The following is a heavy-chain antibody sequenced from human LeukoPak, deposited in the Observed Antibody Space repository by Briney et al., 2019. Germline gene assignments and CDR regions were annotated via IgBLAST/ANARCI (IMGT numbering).Heavy chain of an antibody. CDR3: ARDYSSSWGMNYYGMDV. Sequence: KTSETLSLTCTVSGAPVSSGSYYWSWILQPPGKGLEWIGNIYYIGSTNHNPSLKSRVTISVDTSKNQFSLKLSSVTAADTAVYYCARDYSSSWGMNYYGMDVWGKGTTVTVSS. D-gene: IGHD6-13*01. J-gene: IGHJ6*04. CDR1: GAPVSSGSYY. CDR2: IYYIGST. V-gene: IGHV4-61*01.